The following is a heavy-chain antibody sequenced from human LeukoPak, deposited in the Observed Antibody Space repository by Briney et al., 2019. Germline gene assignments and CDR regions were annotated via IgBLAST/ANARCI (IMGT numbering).Heavy chain of an antibody. D-gene: IGHD5-18*01. CDR1: GFTFGSYG. J-gene: IGHJ4*02. V-gene: IGHV3-30*18. CDR2: ISYDGSNE. CDR3: AKAVQVDTAMVSAPGY. Sequence: PGGSLRLSCAASGFTFGSYGMHWVRQAPGKGLEWVAVISYDGSNEYYADSVKGRFTISRDNSKNTLYLQVNSLRAEDTAVYYCAKAVQVDTAMVSAPGYWGQGTLVTVSS.